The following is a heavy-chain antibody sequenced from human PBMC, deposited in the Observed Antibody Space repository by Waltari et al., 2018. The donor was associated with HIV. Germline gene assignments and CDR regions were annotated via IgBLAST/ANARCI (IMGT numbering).Heavy chain of an antibody. CDR1: GFTGSSTY. CDR2: MYSGGST. Sequence: EVQLVASGGGLVQPGGSLSLSCAAPGFTGSSTYMTWVRQAPGKGLEWVSVMYSGGSTYYADSVKGRFTISRDNSKNTLYLQMNSLRAEDTAVYYCASIAYCGGDCYPRGMDVWGQGTTVTVSS. CDR3: ASIAYCGGDCYPRGMDV. D-gene: IGHD2-21*02. J-gene: IGHJ6*02. V-gene: IGHV3-66*01.